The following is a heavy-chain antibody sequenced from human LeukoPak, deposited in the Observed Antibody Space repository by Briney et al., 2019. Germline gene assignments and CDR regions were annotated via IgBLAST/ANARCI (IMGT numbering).Heavy chain of an antibody. Sequence: ASVKVSCKASGYTFTGYYMHWVRQAPGQGLEWMGWINPNSGGTNYAQKFQGRVTMTRDTSISTAYMELSRLRSDDTAVYYCARALSSINYYSYMDVWGKGTTVTVSS. D-gene: IGHD2/OR15-2a*01. CDR2: INPNSGGT. V-gene: IGHV1-2*02. CDR3: ARALSSINYYSYMDV. CDR1: GYTFTGYY. J-gene: IGHJ6*03.